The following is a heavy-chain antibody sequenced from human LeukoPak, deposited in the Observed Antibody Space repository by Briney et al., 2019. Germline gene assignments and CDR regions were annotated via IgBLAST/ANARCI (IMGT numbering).Heavy chain of an antibody. V-gene: IGHV4-59*01. CDR2: IYYSGST. CDR1: GGSISSYY. Sequence: PSETLSLTCTVPGGSISSYYWSWIRQPPGKGLEWIGYIYYSGSTNYNPSLKSRVTISVDTSKNQFSLKLNSVTAADTAVYYCARAGDWNDVVDYWGQGTLVTVSS. CDR3: ARAGDWNDVVDY. D-gene: IGHD1-1*01. J-gene: IGHJ4*02.